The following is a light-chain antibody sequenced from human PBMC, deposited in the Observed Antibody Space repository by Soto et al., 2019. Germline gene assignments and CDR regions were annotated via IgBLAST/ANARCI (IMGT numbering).Light chain of an antibody. V-gene: IGLV2-23*01. J-gene: IGLJ1*01. Sequence: QSVLTQPASVSGSPGQSITISCTGTNSDVGTHNLVSWYQQHPGKAPKLIIYEGTKRPSGVSNRFSGSKSGNRASLTISGLQAEDEDDYYCCSYALLFGTGTKVTVL. CDR2: EGT. CDR3: CSYALL. CDR1: NSDVGTHNL.